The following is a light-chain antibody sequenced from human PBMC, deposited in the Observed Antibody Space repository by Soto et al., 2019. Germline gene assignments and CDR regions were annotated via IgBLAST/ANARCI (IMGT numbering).Light chain of an antibody. J-gene: IGKJ1*01. Sequence: EIVMTQTQATLSVSPGERATLSCRASQSVSSNLAWYQQKPGQAPRLLIYGASSRATGIPDRFSGSGSGTDFTLTISRLEPEDFAVYYCQQYGSSSWTFGQGTKVDI. V-gene: IGKV3-20*01. CDR3: QQYGSSSWT. CDR1: QSVSSN. CDR2: GAS.